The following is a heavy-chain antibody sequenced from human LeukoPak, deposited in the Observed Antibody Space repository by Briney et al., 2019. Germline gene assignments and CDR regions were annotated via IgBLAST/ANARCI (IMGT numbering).Heavy chain of an antibody. CDR3: ARPHSRTINYGMDV. V-gene: IGHV3-53*01. D-gene: IGHD4/OR15-4a*01. CDR2: ISAGDIT. Sequence: GGSLRLSCAASGFTVSGNYMSWVRLAPGKGLEWVSLISAGDITYYADSVKGRFTISRDNSKNTLYLQMNSLRVEDTAVYYCARPHSRTINYGMDVWGQGTAVTVSS. J-gene: IGHJ6*02. CDR1: GFTVSGNY.